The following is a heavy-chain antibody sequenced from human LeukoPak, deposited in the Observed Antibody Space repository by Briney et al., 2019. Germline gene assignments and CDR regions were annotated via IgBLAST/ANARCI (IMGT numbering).Heavy chain of an antibody. CDR1: GFTFSIYS. Sequence: PGGSLRLSCAASGFTFSIYSMNWVRQAPGKGLEWVSCISSGSTNIYYADSVRGRFTISRDNAKNSLYLQMNSLRAEDTAVYYRARVGGYCSSVSNCYGDYWGQGALVTVSS. J-gene: IGHJ4*02. CDR3: ARVGGYCSSVSNCYGDY. CDR2: ISSGSTNI. D-gene: IGHD2-2*03. V-gene: IGHV3-21*01.